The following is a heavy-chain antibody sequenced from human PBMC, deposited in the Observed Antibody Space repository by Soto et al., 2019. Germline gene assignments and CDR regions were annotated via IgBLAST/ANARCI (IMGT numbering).Heavy chain of an antibody. CDR2: ISGSGGST. V-gene: IGHV3-23*01. Sequence: TGGALRLSCAASGFTFSSYAMSWGRPAPGEGLEWVSAISGSGGSTYYADSVKGRFTISRDNSKNTLYLQMNSLRAEDTAVYYCAKGTLAAAGTSDYFDYWGQGTLVTVSS. CDR1: GFTFSSYA. CDR3: AKGTLAAAGTSDYFDY. D-gene: IGHD6-13*01. J-gene: IGHJ4*02.